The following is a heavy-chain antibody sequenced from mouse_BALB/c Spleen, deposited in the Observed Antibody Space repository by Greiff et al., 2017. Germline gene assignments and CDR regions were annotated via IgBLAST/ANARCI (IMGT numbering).Heavy chain of an antibody. D-gene: IGHD1-1*01. Sequence: VQLQQPGAELVKPGASVKMSCTASGYTFTSYNMHWVKQTPGQGLEWIGAIYPGNGDTSYNQKFKGKATLTADKSSSTAYMQLSSLTSEDSAVYYCARWGTTVVAFDYWGQGTTLTVSS. J-gene: IGHJ2*01. V-gene: IGHV1-12*01. CDR3: ARWGTTVVAFDY. CDR1: GYTFTSYN. CDR2: IYPGNGDT.